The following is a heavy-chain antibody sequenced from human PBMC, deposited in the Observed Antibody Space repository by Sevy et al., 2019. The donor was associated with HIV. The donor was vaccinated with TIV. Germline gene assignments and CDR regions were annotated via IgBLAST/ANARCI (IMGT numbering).Heavy chain of an antibody. J-gene: IGHJ4*02. V-gene: IGHV3-74*01. CDR1: GFNFNIYW. Sequence: GGSLILSCAASGFNFNIYWMHWVRQAPGKGLVWVSLINMDGTSTSYADSVKGRFTISRDNAQNTLFLQMNSLSAEDTAVYYCANFDCGGDCNGWGQGTLVTVSS. CDR2: INMDGTST. CDR3: ANFDCGGDCNG. D-gene: IGHD2-21*02.